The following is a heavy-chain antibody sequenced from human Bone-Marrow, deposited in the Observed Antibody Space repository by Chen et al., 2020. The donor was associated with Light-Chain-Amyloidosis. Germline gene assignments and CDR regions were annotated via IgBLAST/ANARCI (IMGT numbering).Heavy chain of an antibody. CDR2: IFSGGKT. V-gene: IGHV3-53*02. Sequence: EVQLVETGGGLIQPGGSLRLSCAASGFTVSSNYLSWVRQAPGKGLGWVSVIFSGGKTYYADSVKGRFTISRDNSKNTLYLQMNSLRAEDTAVYYCAGMDRSGYYHFQYWGQGTLVTVSS. CDR1: GFTVSSNY. CDR3: AGMDRSGYYHFQY. J-gene: IGHJ4*02. D-gene: IGHD3-22*01.